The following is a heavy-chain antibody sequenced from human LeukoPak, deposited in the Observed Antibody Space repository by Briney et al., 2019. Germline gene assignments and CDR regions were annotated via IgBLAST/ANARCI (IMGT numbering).Heavy chain of an antibody. CDR2: ISSSRSSYI. Sequence: GGSLRLSYAASGFTFSNYNMNWVRQAPGKGLEWVSTISSSRSSYIYYADSVKGRFTISRDNAKNSLYLQMNSLRAEDTAVYYCARDPPSFQYWGQGTLVTVSA. CDR3: ARDPPSFQY. V-gene: IGHV3-21*01. J-gene: IGHJ1*01. CDR1: GFTFSNYN.